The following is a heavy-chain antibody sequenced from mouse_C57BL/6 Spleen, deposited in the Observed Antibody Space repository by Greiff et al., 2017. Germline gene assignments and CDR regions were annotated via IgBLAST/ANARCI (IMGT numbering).Heavy chain of an antibody. CDR2: IYPGDGDT. J-gene: IGHJ4*01. V-gene: IGHV1-82*01. CDR1: GYAFSSTW. CDR3: ARRGNYEAMDY. D-gene: IGHD2-1*01. Sequence: QVQLQQSGPELVKPGASVKISCKASGYAFSSTWMNWVKQRPGKGLEWIGRIYPGDGDTNYNGKFKGKATLTADKSSSTTYMQRSSLTSEDSAVCFCARRGNYEAMDYWGQGTSVTVSS.